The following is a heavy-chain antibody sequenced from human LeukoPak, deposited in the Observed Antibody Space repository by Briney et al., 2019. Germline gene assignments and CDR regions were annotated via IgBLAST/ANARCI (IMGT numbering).Heavy chain of an antibody. V-gene: IGHV3-7*03. CDR1: GLTFSNYW. CDR2: IKQDGSEK. J-gene: IGHJ4*02. Sequence: PGGSLRLSCAASGLTFSNYWMDWVRQAPGKGLEWVANIKQDGSEKNYVDSVKGRFIISRDNAKNSLYLQMNSLRAEDTAVYYCAGDYYFDYWGQGTLVTVSS. CDR3: AGDYYFDY.